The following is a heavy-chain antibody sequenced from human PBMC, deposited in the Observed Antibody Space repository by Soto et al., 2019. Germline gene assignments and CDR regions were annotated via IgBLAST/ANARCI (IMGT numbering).Heavy chain of an antibody. CDR2: ISWNRGSI. CDR1: GFTFDDYA. J-gene: IGHJ2*01. Sequence: EVQLVESGGGLVQPGRSLRLSCAASGFTFDDYAMHWVRQAPGKGLEWVSGISWNRGSIGYADSVKGRFTISRDNATXSLFLQMNSLRAEDTALYYCVKDHSVAWGYWYFDLWGRGTLVTVSS. CDR3: VKDHSVAWGYWYFDL. V-gene: IGHV3-9*01. D-gene: IGHD3-16*01.